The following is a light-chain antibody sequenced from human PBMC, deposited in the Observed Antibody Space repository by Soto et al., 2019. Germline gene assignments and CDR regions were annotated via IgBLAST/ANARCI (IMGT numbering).Light chain of an antibody. V-gene: IGKV3-15*01. J-gene: IGKJ5*01. CDR1: QSVRTN. Sequence: IVRTQSPATLSLSLGDRATLSCRASQSVRTNLAWYQLAPGQAPRLLIYGASTRATGVPARFSGTGSGTEFTLTISNLQPDDFAPYFCQQYNSCSRITFGQGTRLEI. CDR3: QQYNSCSRIT. CDR2: GAS.